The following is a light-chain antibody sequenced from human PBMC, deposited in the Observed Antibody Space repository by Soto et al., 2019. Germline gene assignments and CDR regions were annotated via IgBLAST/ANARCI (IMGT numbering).Light chain of an antibody. V-gene: IGLV2-14*01. CDR3: SSFTTSYFYV. Sequence: QSVLTQPASVSGSPGQSITISCTGTGSDIGAYNYVSWYQPHPGKAPKLIIYGVTHRPSGVSTRFSASKSTYTASLTISGLQAEDEAYYYCSSFTTSYFYVFGPGTKLTVL. J-gene: IGLJ1*01. CDR1: GSDIGAYNY. CDR2: GVT.